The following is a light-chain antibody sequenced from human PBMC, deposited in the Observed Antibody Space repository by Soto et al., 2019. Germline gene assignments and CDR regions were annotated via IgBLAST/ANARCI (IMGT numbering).Light chain of an antibody. CDR1: QSISSY. V-gene: IGKV3-11*01. Sequence: EVVLTQSPDTLSLPPGERATLSCRASQSISSYLAWYQQKPGQAPRLLIYDASSRATGIPARFSGSGSGTDFTLTISSLEPEDFATYYCQHYNSYSEAFGQGTKVELK. CDR2: DAS. J-gene: IGKJ1*01. CDR3: QHYNSYSEA.